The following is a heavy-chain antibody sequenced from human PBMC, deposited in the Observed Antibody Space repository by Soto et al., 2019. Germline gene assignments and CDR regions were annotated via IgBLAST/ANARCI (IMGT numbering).Heavy chain of an antibody. CDR2: IYHSGNT. CDR1: SDSISNYY. D-gene: IGHD6-13*01. J-gene: IGHJ4*02. V-gene: IGHV4-59*01. Sequence: PSETLSLTCSVSSDSISNYYWSWIRQAPGKGLEWIGFIYHSGNTNYNPSLKSRVTMSIDTSKSQFSLKLNSVTAADTAVYYCARDQGIASSGPFDYWGPGTLVTVSS. CDR3: ARDQGIASSGPFDY.